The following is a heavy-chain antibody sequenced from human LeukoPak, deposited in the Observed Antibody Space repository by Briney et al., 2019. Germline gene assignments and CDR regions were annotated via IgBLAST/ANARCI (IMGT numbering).Heavy chain of an antibody. CDR3: ARAEVYAMAYYYYGMDV. Sequence: GGSLRLSRAASEFTFSSYAMTWVRQAPGKGLVWVSRINSDGSSTSYADSVKGRFTISRDNAKNTLYLQMNSLRAEDTAVYYCARAEVYAMAYYYYGMDVWGQGTTVTVSS. J-gene: IGHJ6*02. CDR1: EFTFSSYA. V-gene: IGHV3-74*01. D-gene: IGHD2-8*01. CDR2: INSDGSST.